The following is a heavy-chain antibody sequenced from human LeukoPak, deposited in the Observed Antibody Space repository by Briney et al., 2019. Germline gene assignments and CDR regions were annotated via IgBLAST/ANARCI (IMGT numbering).Heavy chain of an antibody. CDR2: ISSRSSYI. J-gene: IGHJ4*02. Sequence: GGSLRLSCAASGFXFSSYSMNWVRQAPGKGREWLSSISSRSSYIYYADSVKGRFTISRDNAKNSLYLQMHSLRAEDTAVYYCAREDYYDSSGYDYWGQGTLVTVSS. CDR1: GFXFSSYS. V-gene: IGHV3-21*06. CDR3: AREDYYDSSGYDY. D-gene: IGHD3-22*01.